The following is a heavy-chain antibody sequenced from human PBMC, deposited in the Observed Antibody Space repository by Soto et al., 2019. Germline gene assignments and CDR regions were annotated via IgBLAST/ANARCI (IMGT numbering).Heavy chain of an antibody. CDR1: GGSISSYY. J-gene: IGHJ6*02. CDR2: IYYSGST. D-gene: IGHD1-26*01. Sequence: SETLSLTCTVSGGSISSYYWSWIRQPPGKGLEWIGYIYYSGSTNYNPSLKSRVTISVDTSKNQFSLKLSSVTAADTAVYYCARGIMGTNYYYYGMDVWGQGTTVT. V-gene: IGHV4-59*01. CDR3: ARGIMGTNYYYYGMDV.